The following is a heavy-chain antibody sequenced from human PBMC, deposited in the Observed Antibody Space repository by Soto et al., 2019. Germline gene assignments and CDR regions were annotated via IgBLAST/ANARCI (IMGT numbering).Heavy chain of an antibody. V-gene: IGHV1-3*01. CDR2: INAGNANT. CDR3: ARGGSPYWYFDL. CDR1: GYTFTSYA. J-gene: IGHJ2*01. D-gene: IGHD1-26*01. Sequence: ASVKVSCKASGYTFTSYAMHWVRQAPGQRLEWMGWINAGNANTKYSQKFQGRVTITRDTSASTAYMELSSLRSEDTAVYYCARGGSPYWYFDLWGRGTLVTVSS.